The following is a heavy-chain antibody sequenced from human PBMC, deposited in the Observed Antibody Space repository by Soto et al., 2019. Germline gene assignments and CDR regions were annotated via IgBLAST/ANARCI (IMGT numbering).Heavy chain of an antibody. Sequence: QITLKESGPTLVKPTQTLTLTCTFSGFSLSTSGVGVGWIRPPPGKALEWFALIYWDDAKRYSPSLKSRLTLTKYTSKNPVVLTMTTMDPVDTAKYYCAHKTHRGMDVWGQGTTVTVSS. V-gene: IGHV2-5*02. CDR2: IYWDDAK. CDR3: AHKTHRGMDV. J-gene: IGHJ6*02. CDR1: GFSLSTSGVG.